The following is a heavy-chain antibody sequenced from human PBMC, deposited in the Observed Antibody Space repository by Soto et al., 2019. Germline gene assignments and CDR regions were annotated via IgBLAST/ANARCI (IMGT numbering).Heavy chain of an antibody. D-gene: IGHD2-2*01. CDR3: ARTYCSSTTCYDLFDS. CDR2: IYYSGST. Sequence: SETLSLTCTVSGGSISSYYWSWIRQPPGKGLQWIGYIYYSGSTNYNPSLKSRVTISVDTSKNQFSLKLNSVTAADTAVFYCARTYCSSTTCYDLFDSWGQGTLVTVSS. V-gene: IGHV4-59*01. J-gene: IGHJ4*02. CDR1: GGSISSYY.